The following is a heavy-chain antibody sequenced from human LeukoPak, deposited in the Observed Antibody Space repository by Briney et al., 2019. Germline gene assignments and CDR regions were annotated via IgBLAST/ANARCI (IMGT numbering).Heavy chain of an antibody. CDR2: ISSSGGTI. V-gene: IGHV3-48*03. CDR1: GFTFSNYE. J-gene: IGHJ4*02. D-gene: IGHD5-12*01. CDR3: ARSGYYFDY. Sequence: GGSLRLSCVASGFTFSNYETNWVRQAPGKGPEWVSYISSSGGTIYYADSVKGRFTISRDNAKNSLYLQMNSLRAEDTAVYYCARSGYYFDYWGQGTLVTVSS.